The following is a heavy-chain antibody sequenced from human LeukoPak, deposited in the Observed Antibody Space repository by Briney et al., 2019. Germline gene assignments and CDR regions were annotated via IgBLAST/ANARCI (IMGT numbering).Heavy chain of an antibody. V-gene: IGHV4-34*01. CDR1: GGSFSGYY. J-gene: IGHJ4*02. Sequence: SETLSLTCAVYGGSFSGYYWSWIRQPPGKGLEWIGGINHSGSTNYNPSLKSRVTISVDTSKNQFSLKLSSVTAADTAVYYCARRELIAAAGSYYFDSWGQGTLVTVSS. CDR3: ARRELIAAAGSYYFDS. D-gene: IGHD6-13*01. CDR2: INHSGST.